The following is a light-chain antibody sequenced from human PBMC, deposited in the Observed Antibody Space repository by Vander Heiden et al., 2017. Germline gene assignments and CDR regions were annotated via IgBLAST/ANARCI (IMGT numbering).Light chain of an antibody. Sequence: QSVLTQPPSASGTPGQRVTISCSGSSSNIGSNTVNWYQQLPGTAPKPLIYSNNQRPSGVPARFSGSKSGTSASLAISGLQSEDEAEYYCASWDDSLNGPSVVFGGGTKLTVL. CDR3: ASWDDSLNGPSVV. J-gene: IGLJ2*01. CDR2: SNN. CDR1: SSNIGSNT. V-gene: IGLV1-44*01.